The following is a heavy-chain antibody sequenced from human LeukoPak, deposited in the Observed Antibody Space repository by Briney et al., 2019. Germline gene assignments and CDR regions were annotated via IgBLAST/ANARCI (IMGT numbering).Heavy chain of an antibody. Sequence: ASVKVSCKASGYTFTSYGISWVRQAPGQGLEWMGWISAYNGNTNYAQKLQGRVTMTTDTSTSTAYMELRSLRSDDTAVYYCARGQDYGDYTGLNWFDPWGQGTLVTVSS. CDR2: ISAYNGNT. CDR3: ARGQDYGDYTGLNWFDP. D-gene: IGHD4-17*01. CDR1: GYTFTSYG. V-gene: IGHV1-18*01. J-gene: IGHJ5*02.